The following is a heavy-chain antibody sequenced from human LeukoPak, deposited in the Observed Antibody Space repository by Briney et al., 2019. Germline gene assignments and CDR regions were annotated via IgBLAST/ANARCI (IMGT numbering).Heavy chain of an antibody. CDR3: AKWDDFWSGYNAFDI. D-gene: IGHD3-3*01. J-gene: IGHJ3*02. Sequence: GGSLRLSCAASGFTFSSYAMSWVCQAPGKGLEWVSAISGSGGSTSYADSVKGRFTISSDNSKNKLYLELNSLRAEDMAVYYCAKWDDFWSGYNAFDIWGQGTMVTVSS. CDR1: GFTFSSYA. CDR2: ISGSGGST. V-gene: IGHV3-23*01.